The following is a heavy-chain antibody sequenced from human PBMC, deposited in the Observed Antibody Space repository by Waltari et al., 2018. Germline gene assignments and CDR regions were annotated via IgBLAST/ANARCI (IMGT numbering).Heavy chain of an antibody. CDR3: ARETTGDAFDI. CDR2: IYYSGST. Sequence: QVQLQESGPGLVKPSETLSLTCTVSGGSISRYYWSWIRQPPGKGLEWIGYIYYSGSTNYNPSLKSRVTISVDTSKNQFSLKLSSVTAADTAVYYCARETTGDAFDIWGQGTMVTVSS. V-gene: IGHV4-59*01. J-gene: IGHJ3*02. D-gene: IGHD4-17*01. CDR1: GGSISRYY.